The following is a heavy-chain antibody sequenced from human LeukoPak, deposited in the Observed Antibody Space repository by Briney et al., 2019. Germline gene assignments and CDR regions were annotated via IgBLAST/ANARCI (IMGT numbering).Heavy chain of an antibody. D-gene: IGHD2-2*02. J-gene: IGHJ3*02. CDR2: IIPIFGTA. CDR1: GGTFSSYA. Sequence: GASVKVSCKASGGTFSSYAINWVRQAPGQGLEWMGGIIPIFGTANYAQKFQGRVTITADESTSTAYMELSSLRSEDTAVYYCARAEDCSSTSCYKYSFGAFDIWGQGTMVTVSS. V-gene: IGHV1-69*13. CDR3: ARAEDCSSTSCYKYSFGAFDI.